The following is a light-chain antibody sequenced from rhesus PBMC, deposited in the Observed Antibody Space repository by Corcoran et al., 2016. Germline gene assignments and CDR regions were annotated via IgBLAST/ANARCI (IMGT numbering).Light chain of an antibody. CDR3: QQGDRHPYS. V-gene: IGKV1-32*02. J-gene: IGKJ2*01. CDR2: YAD. CDR1: QAINSY. Sequence: DIQMSQSPSSLSASVGDRITITCWASQAINSYLNWYQQIPWNDPKLLIYYADTLSSGVPSRFTGNGVGTELSLTISSLQPEDFATYFCQQGDRHPYSFGQGTKVEV.